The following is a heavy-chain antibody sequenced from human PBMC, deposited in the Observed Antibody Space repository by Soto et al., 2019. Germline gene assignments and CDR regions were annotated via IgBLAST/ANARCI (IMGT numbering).Heavy chain of an antibody. CDR3: ARHTSSSVYFDY. Sequence: QLQLQESGPGLVKPSETLSLTCTVSGGSISSSSSYLGWIRQPPGKGLEWVGTIYFTGSTYQNPSLKSRVTFSVDTSKNQFSLKLTSVTAAATAVYYCARHTSSSVYFDYWCQGIVVSVSS. D-gene: IGHD6-6*01. J-gene: IGHJ4*02. CDR1: GGSISSSSSY. V-gene: IGHV4-39*01. CDR2: IYFTGST.